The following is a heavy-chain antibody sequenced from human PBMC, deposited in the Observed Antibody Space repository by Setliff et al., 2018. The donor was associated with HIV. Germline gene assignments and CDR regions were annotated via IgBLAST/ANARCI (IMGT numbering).Heavy chain of an antibody. CDR1: GGSISSYY. J-gene: IGHJ5*02. D-gene: IGHD3-10*01. V-gene: IGHV4-59*05. CDR3: ARHRAQRGSGTYYDDWFDP. CDR2: IYYSGST. Sequence: PSETLSLTCTISGGSISSYYWSWIRQPPGKGLEWIGSIYYSGSTYYNPSLKSRVTISVDTSKNQFFLRLTSVTAADTSVYYCARHRAQRGSGTYYDDWFDPWGQGTLVTVSS.